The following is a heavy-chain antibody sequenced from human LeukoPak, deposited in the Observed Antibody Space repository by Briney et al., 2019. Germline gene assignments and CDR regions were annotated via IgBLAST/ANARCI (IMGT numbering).Heavy chain of an antibody. CDR2: INHSGST. CDR1: GGSFSGYY. D-gene: IGHD3-3*01. CDR3: ARGEKRITIFGVVINPHPQFDY. V-gene: IGHV4-34*01. J-gene: IGHJ4*02. Sequence: SETLSLTCAVYGGSFSGYYWSWIRQPPGKGVEWIGGINHSGSTNYNPSLKSRVTISVDTSKNQFSLKLSSVTAADTAVYYYARGEKRITIFGVVINPHPQFDYWGQGTLVTVSS.